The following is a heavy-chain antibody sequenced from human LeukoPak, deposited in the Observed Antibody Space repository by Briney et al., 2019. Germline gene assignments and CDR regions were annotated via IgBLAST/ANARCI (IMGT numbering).Heavy chain of an antibody. D-gene: IGHD1-26*01. CDR2: INPSGGST. CDR3: ARGMEPYYYMDV. V-gene: IGHV1-46*01. J-gene: IGHJ6*03. CDR1: GYTFTSYY. Sequence: GASVKVSCKASGYTFTSYYMHWVRQAPGQGLEWMGIINPSGGSTSYAQKFQGRATMTRDTSISTAYMELSRLRSDDTAVYYCARGMEPYYYMDVWGKGTTVTVSS.